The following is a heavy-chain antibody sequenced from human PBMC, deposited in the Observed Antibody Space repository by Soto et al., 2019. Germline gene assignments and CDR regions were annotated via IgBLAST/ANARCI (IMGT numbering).Heavy chain of an antibody. CDR3: ARGRIRVAGYDY. V-gene: IGHV3-23*01. CDR1: GFTFSSYA. D-gene: IGHD6-19*01. CDR2: ISGSGGST. J-gene: IGHJ4*02. Sequence: PGGSLRLSCAASGFTFSSYAMSWVRQAPGKGLEWVSTISGSGGSTYYADSVKGRFTISRDNAKNTLYLQMNSLRAEDTAVYYCARGRIRVAGYDYWGQGTLVTVSS.